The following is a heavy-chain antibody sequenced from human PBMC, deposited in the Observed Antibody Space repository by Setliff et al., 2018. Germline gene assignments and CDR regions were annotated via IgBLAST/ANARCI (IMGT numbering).Heavy chain of an antibody. CDR2: IDPNGDYT. CDR3: ATFRGYTYGYDY. CDR1: GYTFTGYY. J-gene: IGHJ4*02. D-gene: IGHD5-18*01. V-gene: IGHV1-46*01. Sequence: GASVKVSCKASGYTFTGYYMHWVRQAPGQGLEWMGIIDPNGDYTNYAQKLQGRVTMTTDASTNTAYMELRSLGSDDTAVYYCATFRGYTYGYDYWGQGTLVTVSS.